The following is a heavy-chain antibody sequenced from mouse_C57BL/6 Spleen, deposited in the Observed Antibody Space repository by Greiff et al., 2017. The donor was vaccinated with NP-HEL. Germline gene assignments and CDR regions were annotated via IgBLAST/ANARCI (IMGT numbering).Heavy chain of an antibody. J-gene: IGHJ4*01. D-gene: IGHD2-4*01. CDR3: ARKRGYYDYDGAYAMDY. CDR2: IWTGGGT. V-gene: IGHV2-9-1*01. Sequence: QVQLQQSGPGLVAPSQSLSITCTVSGFSLTSYAISWVRQPPGKGLEWLGVIWTGGGTNYNSALKSRLSISKDNSKSQVFLKMNSLQTDDTARYYCARKRGYYDYDGAYAMDYWGQGTSVTVSS. CDR1: GFSLTSYA.